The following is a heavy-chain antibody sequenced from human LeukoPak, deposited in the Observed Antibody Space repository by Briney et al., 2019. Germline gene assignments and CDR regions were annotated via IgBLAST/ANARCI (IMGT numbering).Heavy chain of an antibody. CDR2: MNPNSGNT. J-gene: IGHJ3*02. Sequence: SVKVSCKASGYTFTSYDINWVRQATGQGLEWMGWMNPNSGNTGYAQKFQGRVTMTRNTSISTAYMELSSLRSEDTAVYYCARGQTGSVRYFDWLLFPHDAFDIWGQGTMVTVSS. CDR3: ARGQTGSVRYFDWLLFPHDAFDI. CDR1: GYTFTSYD. V-gene: IGHV1-8*01. D-gene: IGHD3-9*01.